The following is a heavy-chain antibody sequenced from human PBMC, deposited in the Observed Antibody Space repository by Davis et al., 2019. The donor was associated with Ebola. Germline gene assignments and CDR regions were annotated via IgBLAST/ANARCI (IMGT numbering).Heavy chain of an antibody. V-gene: IGHV4-59*11. J-gene: IGHJ4*02. CDR3: ARGVYGAYFDN. CDR1: GGSISSPF. CDR2: IHSSGNT. Sequence: PSETLSLTCLVSGGSISSPFWTWIRQSPGKGLEWIGYIHSSGNTNYNPSFQGRVTVSLDASKSQSSLKLSSVTAADTAVYYCARGVYGAYFDNWGQGTLVTVSS. D-gene: IGHD4-17*01.